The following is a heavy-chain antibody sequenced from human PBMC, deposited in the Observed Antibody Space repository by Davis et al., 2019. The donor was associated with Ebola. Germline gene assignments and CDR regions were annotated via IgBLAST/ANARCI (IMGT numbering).Heavy chain of an antibody. CDR1: GFVFSNAW. J-gene: IGHJ4*02. CDR3: ATSVAVNGTNDS. CDR2: IKSESAGGTT. D-gene: IGHD2-21*01. Sequence: GGSLRLSCVASGFVFSNAWMHWVRQAPGKGLEWVGRIKSESAGGTTDYGAPVKGRFIISRDDSKNMVYLQMNTLETEDTAVYFCATSVAVNGTNDSWGQGTLVTVSS. V-gene: IGHV3-15*07.